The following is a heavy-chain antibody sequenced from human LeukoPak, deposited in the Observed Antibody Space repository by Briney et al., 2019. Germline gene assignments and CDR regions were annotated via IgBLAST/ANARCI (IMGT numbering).Heavy chain of an antibody. V-gene: IGHV1-46*01. CDR1: GYTFTSYY. Sequence: ASVKVSCKASGYTFTSYYMHWLRQAPGQGLEWKGIINPSGGGTSYAQKFQGRVTMTRDMSTSTVYMELSSLRSEDTAVYYCARYATKWELLPGGLGYFDYWGQGTLVTVSS. D-gene: IGHD1-26*01. CDR2: INPSGGGT. J-gene: IGHJ4*02. CDR3: ARYATKWELLPGGLGYFDY.